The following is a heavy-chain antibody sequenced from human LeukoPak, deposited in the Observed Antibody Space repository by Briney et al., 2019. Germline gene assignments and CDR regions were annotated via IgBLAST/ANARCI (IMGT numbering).Heavy chain of an antibody. Sequence: SETLSLTCTVSGGSISSGSYYWSWIRQPAGKRLEWIGHIYRSGSTNYNPSLKSRVTMSVDTSKNQFSLKLSSVSAADTAVYYCARRTIAVVQWGQGTLVTVSS. CDR3: ARRTIAVVQ. J-gene: IGHJ4*02. CDR2: IYRSGST. CDR1: GGSISSGSYY. V-gene: IGHV4-61*09. D-gene: IGHD6-19*01.